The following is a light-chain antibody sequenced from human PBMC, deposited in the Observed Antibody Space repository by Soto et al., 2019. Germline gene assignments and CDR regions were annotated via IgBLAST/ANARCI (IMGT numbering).Light chain of an antibody. CDR1: NIGTRN. CDR2: RDS. CDR3: HVWDSSTAV. V-gene: IGLV3-9*01. J-gene: IGLJ3*02. Sequence: SYELTQPLSVSVPLGRTASITCGGNNIGTRNVHWYQQKPGQAPVLVVYRDSNRPSGIPERFSGSNSGNTATLTISRAQAGDEADYYCHVWDSSTAVFGGGTKLTVL.